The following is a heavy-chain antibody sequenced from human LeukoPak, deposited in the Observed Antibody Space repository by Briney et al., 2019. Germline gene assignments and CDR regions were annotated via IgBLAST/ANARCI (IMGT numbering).Heavy chain of an antibody. Sequence: GGSLRLTCAASGFTFSSYSMNWVRQAPGKGLEWVSSISSSSSYIYYADSVKGRFTISRDNAKNSLYLQMNSLRAEDTAVYYCARGTGSSWGLGYWGQGTLVTVSS. V-gene: IGHV3-21*01. CDR2: ISSSSSYI. CDR3: ARGTGSSWGLGY. CDR1: GFTFSSYS. J-gene: IGHJ4*02. D-gene: IGHD6-13*01.